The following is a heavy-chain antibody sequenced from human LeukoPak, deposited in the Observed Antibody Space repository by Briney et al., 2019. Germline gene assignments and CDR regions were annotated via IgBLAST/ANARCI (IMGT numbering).Heavy chain of an antibody. CDR2: IIPIFGTA. CDR1: GGTFSSYA. D-gene: IGHD2-8*01. V-gene: IGHV1-69*05. J-gene: IGHJ4*02. Sequence: SVKVSCKASGGTFSSYAISWVRQAPGQGLEWMGRIIPIFGTANYAQKFQGRVTITTDESTSTAYMELSSLRSEDTAVYYCARDQPIGSTNNDYGGQGTLVTVSS. CDR3: ARDQPIGSTNNDY.